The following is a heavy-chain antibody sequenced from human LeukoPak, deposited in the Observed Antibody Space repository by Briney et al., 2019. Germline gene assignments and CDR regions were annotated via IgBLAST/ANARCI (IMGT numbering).Heavy chain of an antibody. CDR1: GFTFSSYA. CDR2: ISGSGGST. V-gene: IGHV3-23*01. Sequence: GGSLRLSCAASGFTFSSYAMSWVRQAPGKGLEWVSAISGSGGSTYYADSVKGRFTISRDNSKNTLYLQMNSLRAEDTAVYYCAKSPIFKMVRGVITYFDYWGQGTLVTVSS. D-gene: IGHD3-10*01. CDR3: AKSPIFKMVRGVITYFDY. J-gene: IGHJ4*02.